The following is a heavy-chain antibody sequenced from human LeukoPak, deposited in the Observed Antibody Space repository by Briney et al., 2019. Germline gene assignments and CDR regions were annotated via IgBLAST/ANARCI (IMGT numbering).Heavy chain of an antibody. CDR2: ISGSGGST. CDR1: GFTVSSNS. CDR3: AKDGGGYDTSGYYYGDY. Sequence: QPGGSLRLSCTVSGFTVSSNSMSWVRQAPGKGLEWVSTISGSGGSTYYADSVKGRFTISRDNSKNTLYLQMNSLRAEDTAVYYCAKDGGGYDTSGYYYGDYWGQGTLVTVSS. V-gene: IGHV3-23*01. D-gene: IGHD3-22*01. J-gene: IGHJ4*02.